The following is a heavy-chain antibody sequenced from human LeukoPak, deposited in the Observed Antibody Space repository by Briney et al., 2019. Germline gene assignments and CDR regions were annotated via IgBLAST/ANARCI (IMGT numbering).Heavy chain of an antibody. V-gene: IGHV3-48*04. Sequence: GGSLRLSCAASGFTFSGYWRNWVRQVQGRGQEWIAYMTASSVTFYYADSVRGRFTISRDNARNSLFLQMNSLTVEDTAVYYCARSLSGYDPLSAFWGQGTLVTVSS. CDR1: GFTFSGYW. D-gene: IGHD5-12*01. CDR2: MTASSVTF. CDR3: ARSLSGYDPLSAF. J-gene: IGHJ4*02.